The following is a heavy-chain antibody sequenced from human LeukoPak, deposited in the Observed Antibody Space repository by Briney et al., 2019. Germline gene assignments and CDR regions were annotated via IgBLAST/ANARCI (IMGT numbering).Heavy chain of an antibody. Sequence: SQTLSLTCTVSGGSITSGDYYWSWIRQPPGKGLEWIGNIYYNGRTYYNPSLKSRIAISVDTSKNQFSLKLTSVTAADTAVYYCARLSQFGVVTNDAFDIWGQGTMVTVSS. CDR1: GGSITSGDYY. CDR2: IYYNGRT. J-gene: IGHJ3*02. V-gene: IGHV4-30-4*01. CDR3: ARLSQFGVVTNDAFDI. D-gene: IGHD3-3*01.